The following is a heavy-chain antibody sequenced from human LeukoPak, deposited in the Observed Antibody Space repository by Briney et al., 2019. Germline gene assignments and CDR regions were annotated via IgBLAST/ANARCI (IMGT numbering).Heavy chain of an antibody. CDR3: ARVKETTVVTKTIYYYYYMDV. CDR1: GGSISNSSYY. V-gene: IGHV4-39*07. J-gene: IGHJ6*03. D-gene: IGHD4-23*01. CDR2: IYYSGST. Sequence: SETLSLTCTVSGGSISNSSYYWGWIRQPPGKGLEWIGSIYYSGSTYYNPSLKSRVTISVDTSKNQFSLKLSSVTAADTAVYYCARVKETTVVTKTIYYYYYMDVWGKGTTVTVSS.